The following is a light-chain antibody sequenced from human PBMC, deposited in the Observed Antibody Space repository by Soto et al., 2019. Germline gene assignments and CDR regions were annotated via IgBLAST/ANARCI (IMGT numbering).Light chain of an antibody. J-gene: IGKJ4*01. CDR3: HQYYSSIT. CDR2: GSS. Sequence: EIVLTQSPGPLSLSPGERATLSCRASQDVDSNFLAWYQQRPGQAPRLLIYGSSRRATGIPDRFSGSGSGTDFTLTISRVGPEDIAVYFCHQYYSSITFGGGTKVEVK. V-gene: IGKV3-20*01. CDR1: QDVDSNF.